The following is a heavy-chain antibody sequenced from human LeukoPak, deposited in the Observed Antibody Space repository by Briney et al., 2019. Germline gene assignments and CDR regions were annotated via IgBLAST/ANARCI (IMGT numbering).Heavy chain of an antibody. CDR2: ISAYNGNT. Sequence: ASVKVSCKASGYTFTSYGISRVRQAPGQGLEWMGWISAYNGNTNYAQKLQGRVTMTTDTSTSTAYMELRSLRSDDTAVYYCARDSRYYYDSSGSDRSEYSGQGTLVTVSS. CDR3: ARDSRYYYDSSGSDRSEY. D-gene: IGHD3-22*01. J-gene: IGHJ4*02. V-gene: IGHV1-18*01. CDR1: GYTFTSYG.